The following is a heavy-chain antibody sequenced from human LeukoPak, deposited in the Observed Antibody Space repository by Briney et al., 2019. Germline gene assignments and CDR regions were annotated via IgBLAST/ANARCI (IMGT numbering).Heavy chain of an antibody. CDR2: IYHSGST. CDR1: GGSISSSNW. D-gene: IGHD3-10*01. Sequence: SGTLSLTCAVSGGSISSSNWWSWVRQPPGKGLEWIGEIYHSGSTNYNPSLKSRVTISVDKSKNQFSLKLSSVTAADTAVYYCASYATARFGEFPHWGQGTLVTVSS. V-gene: IGHV4-4*02. J-gene: IGHJ4*02. CDR3: ASYATARFGEFPH.